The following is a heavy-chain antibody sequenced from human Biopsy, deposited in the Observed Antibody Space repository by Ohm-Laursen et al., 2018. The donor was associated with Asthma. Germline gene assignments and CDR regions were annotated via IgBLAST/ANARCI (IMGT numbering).Heavy chain of an antibody. CDR2: ISYDGSIT. Sequence: SLRLSCAASGFAFRSYAMNWVRQAPGKGLEWVAVISYDGSITHYADSVKGRFTISRDNSKNTVYLDISSLRIEDTAVFYCGIVVAVNPFQGDCWGQGTLVTVSS. CDR1: GFAFRSYA. D-gene: IGHD2-15*01. V-gene: IGHV3-30*03. J-gene: IGHJ4*02. CDR3: GIVVAVNPFQGDC.